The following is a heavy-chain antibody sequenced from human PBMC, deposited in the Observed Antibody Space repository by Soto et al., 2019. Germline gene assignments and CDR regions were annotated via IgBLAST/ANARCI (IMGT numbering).Heavy chain of an antibody. V-gene: IGHV3-33*01. CDR2: IWYDGSNK. Sequence: GGSLRLSCAASGFTFSSYGMHWVRQAPGKGLEWVAVIWYDGSNKYYADSVKGRFTISRDNSKNTLYLQMNSLRAEDTAVYYCARDQGDSSGYYYHFDYWGQGTLVTVSS. CDR1: GFTFSSYG. CDR3: ARDQGDSSGYYYHFDY. D-gene: IGHD3-22*01. J-gene: IGHJ4*02.